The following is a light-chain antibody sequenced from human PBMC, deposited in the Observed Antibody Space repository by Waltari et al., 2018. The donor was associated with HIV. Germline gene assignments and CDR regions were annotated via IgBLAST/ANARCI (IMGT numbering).Light chain of an antibody. CDR1: ASNIGAGFD. V-gene: IGLV1-40*01. CDR3: QSYDISLTGLWV. Sequence: SVLTQPPSVSGAPGQSVSISCSGNASNIGAGFDVHWYPQSPGTAPKLVLSGDPVRPSGITDRFSGSRSLNSVSLDISGLRAEDAGDYYCQSYDISLTGLWVFGGGTKLTVL. J-gene: IGLJ3*02. CDR2: GDP.